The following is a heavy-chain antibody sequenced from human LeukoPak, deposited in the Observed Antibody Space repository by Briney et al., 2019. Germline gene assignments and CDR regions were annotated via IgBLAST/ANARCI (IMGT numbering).Heavy chain of an antibody. J-gene: IGHJ4*02. CDR3: ARVWKDSSSWYGLDY. V-gene: IGHV1-69*04. CDR1: GGTFSSYA. CDR2: IIPILGIA. Sequence: SVKVSCKASGGTFSSYAISWVRQAPGQGLEWMGRIIPILGIANYAQRFQGRVTITADKSTSTAYMELSSLRSEDTAVYYCARVWKDSSSWYGLDYWGQGTLVTVSS. D-gene: IGHD6-13*01.